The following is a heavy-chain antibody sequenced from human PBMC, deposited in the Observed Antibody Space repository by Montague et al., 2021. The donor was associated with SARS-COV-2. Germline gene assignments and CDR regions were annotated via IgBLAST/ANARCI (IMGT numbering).Heavy chain of an antibody. Sequence: SRSLSFSASGFTFSSYAMHWVRQAPGKGLEWVAVISYDGSNKYYADSVKGRFTISRDNSKNTLYLQMNSLRAEDTAVYYCAREIIAPDAFDIWGQGTMATVSS. V-gene: IGHV3-30-3*01. CDR3: AREIIAPDAFDI. J-gene: IGHJ3*02. CDR2: ISYDGSNK. CDR1: GFTFSSYA. D-gene: IGHD2-15*01.